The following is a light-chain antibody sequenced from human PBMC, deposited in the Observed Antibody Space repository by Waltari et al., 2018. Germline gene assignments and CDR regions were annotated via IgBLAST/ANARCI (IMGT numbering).Light chain of an antibody. Sequence: DTQMTQSPSTLSASVGDRVTITCRASQSILTWLAWYQQKPGKAPRLLIYKAFNLESGVPGRFSGSASRTEFNLTISSLQPDDSATYYCQQYHDYSAFGQGTKLEIK. CDR1: QSILTW. CDR2: KAF. J-gene: IGKJ2*01. V-gene: IGKV1-5*03. CDR3: QQYHDYSA.